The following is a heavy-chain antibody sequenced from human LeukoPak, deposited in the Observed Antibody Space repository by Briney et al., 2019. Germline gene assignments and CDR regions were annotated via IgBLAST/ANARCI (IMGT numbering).Heavy chain of an antibody. V-gene: IGHV3-30*03. CDR3: ASRHYDFGYY. D-gene: IGHD4-17*01. J-gene: IGHJ4*02. Sequence: GGSLRLSCAASGFTFSSYSMNWVRQAPGKGLEWVAVISYDGSNKYYGDSVKGRFTISRDNSKNTLYLQMNSLRAEDTAVYYCASRHYDFGYYWGQGTLVTVSS. CDR1: GFTFSSYS. CDR2: ISYDGSNK.